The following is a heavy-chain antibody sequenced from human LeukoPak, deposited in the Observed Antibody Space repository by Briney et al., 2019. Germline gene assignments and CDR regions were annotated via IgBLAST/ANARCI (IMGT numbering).Heavy chain of an antibody. Sequence: GGSLRLSCAASGFTFSRSAMTWVRQTPGRGLDWVSSISSSGNTYYADSVKGRFTISRDNSKNMPYLQMNSLRAEDTAVYYCVKGRISEDGLDFWGQRTLVTVSS. CDR1: GFTFSRSA. D-gene: IGHD6-13*01. V-gene: IGHV3-23*01. CDR3: VKGRISEDGLDF. J-gene: IGHJ4*02. CDR2: ISSSGNT.